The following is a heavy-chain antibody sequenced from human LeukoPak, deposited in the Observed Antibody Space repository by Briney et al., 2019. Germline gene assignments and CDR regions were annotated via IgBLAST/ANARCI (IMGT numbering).Heavy chain of an antibody. J-gene: IGHJ4*02. CDR3: ARESSEWEPTGN. V-gene: IGHV3-48*03. D-gene: IGHD1-26*01. CDR2: ISSSGSTI. Sequence: PGGSLRLSCTASGFTFGDYAMSWVRQAPGKGLEWVSYISSSGSTIYYADSVKGRFTISRDNAKNSLYLQMNSLRAEDTAVYYCARESSEWEPTGNWGQGTLVTVSS. CDR1: GFTFGDYA.